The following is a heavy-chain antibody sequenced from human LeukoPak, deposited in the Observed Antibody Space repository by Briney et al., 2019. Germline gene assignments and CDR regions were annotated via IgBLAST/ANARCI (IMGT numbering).Heavy chain of an antibody. V-gene: IGHV3-23*01. CDR2: ISGSGGST. CDR1: GFTFINFA. Sequence: GWSLTLSWPSSGFTFINFAMSWVRQAPGKGLEWVSVISGSGGSTYDADSVWGRFTISRDNSGNTMYLHTNTLKVGLSATYSYSKERNFWSGYPNWFDLWGQGTLVMVSS. J-gene: IGHJ5*02. CDR3: SKERNFWSGYPNWFDL. D-gene: IGHD3-3*01.